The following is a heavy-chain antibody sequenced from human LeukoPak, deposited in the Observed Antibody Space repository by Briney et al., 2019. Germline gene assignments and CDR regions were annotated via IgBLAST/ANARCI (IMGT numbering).Heavy chain of an antibody. J-gene: IGHJ3*02. Sequence: GGSLRLSCAASGFTFSSCGMNWVRQAPGKGLEWVSSISSSSSYIYYADSVKGRFTISRDNAKNSLYLQMNSLRAEDTAVYYCAREKVLVVPALGAFDIWGQGTMVTVSS. V-gene: IGHV3-21*01. CDR1: GFTFSSCG. D-gene: IGHD2-2*01. CDR3: AREKVLVVPALGAFDI. CDR2: ISSSSSYI.